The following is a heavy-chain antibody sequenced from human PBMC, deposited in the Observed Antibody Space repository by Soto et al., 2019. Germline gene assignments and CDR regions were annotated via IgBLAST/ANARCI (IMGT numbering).Heavy chain of an antibody. D-gene: IGHD3-3*01. CDR3: ARALDCWSAYFDY. CDR1: GFTFSNYA. Sequence: PGGSLRLSCAVSGFTFSNYAMSWVRQAPGKGLEWVSAIGGSGDWTYYADSVKGRFTISRDNSKNTLYLQMNSLRTEDTAVYYCARALDCWSAYFDYWGQGS. V-gene: IGHV3-23*01. CDR2: IGGSGDWT. J-gene: IGHJ4*02.